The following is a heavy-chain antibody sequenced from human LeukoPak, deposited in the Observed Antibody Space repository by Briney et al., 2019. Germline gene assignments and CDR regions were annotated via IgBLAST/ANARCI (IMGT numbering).Heavy chain of an antibody. D-gene: IGHD2-21*02. CDR1: GGSISSTTYY. J-gene: IGHJ4*02. CDR2: IYYSGNT. V-gene: IGHV4-39*02. CDR3: ARGRSAYCGGDCYNSQKKYYFDY. Sequence: PSETLSLTCIVSGGSISSTTYYWGWIRQPPGKRLEWIGSIYYSGNTYYNPSLKSRVTISIDTSKNQFSLNLNSVTAADTAVYYCARGRSAYCGGDCYNSQKKYYFDYWGQGTLVTVSS.